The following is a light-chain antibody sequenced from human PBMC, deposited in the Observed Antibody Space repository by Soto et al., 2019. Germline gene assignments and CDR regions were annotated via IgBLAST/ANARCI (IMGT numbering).Light chain of an antibody. CDR2: GAS. Sequence: EIVLTQSPGTLSLSPGERATLSCRASQSASSNYLPWYQHKPGQAPGLLIHGASSRATGIPDRFSGSGSGTDFTLTISRLEPEDFAVYYCHQYGTSPWTFGQGTKVDIK. CDR3: HQYGTSPWT. J-gene: IGKJ1*01. CDR1: QSASSNY. V-gene: IGKV3-20*01.